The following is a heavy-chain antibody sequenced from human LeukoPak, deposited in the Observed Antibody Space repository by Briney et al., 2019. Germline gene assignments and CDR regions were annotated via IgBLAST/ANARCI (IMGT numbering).Heavy chain of an antibody. Sequence: ASVKVSCKASGYTFTGYYMHWVRQAPGQGLEWMGWINPNINPNSGGTNFAQKFQGRVTMTRDTSISTAYMELNRLTSDDTAVYYCARDGAAVAIDAFDIWGQGTMVTVSS. V-gene: IGHV1-2*02. CDR2: INPNINPNSGGT. CDR3: ARDGAAVAIDAFDI. CDR1: GYTFTGYY. D-gene: IGHD6-19*01. J-gene: IGHJ3*02.